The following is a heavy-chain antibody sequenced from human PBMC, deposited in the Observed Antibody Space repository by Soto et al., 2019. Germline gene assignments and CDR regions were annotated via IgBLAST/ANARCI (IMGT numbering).Heavy chain of an antibody. CDR3: ASSFTSSQWRYGMDV. Sequence: QVQLVQSGAEVKKPGASVKVSCKASGYTFSNYGFSWVRQAPGQRLEWMGWISAYNGNTNYAQKVQGRVTMTTDTSTGTAYLELRSLRSDDTAVYYCASSFTSSQWRYGMDVWGQGTTVPVSS. V-gene: IGHV1-18*01. J-gene: IGHJ6*02. D-gene: IGHD2-2*01. CDR1: GYTFSNYG. CDR2: ISAYNGNT.